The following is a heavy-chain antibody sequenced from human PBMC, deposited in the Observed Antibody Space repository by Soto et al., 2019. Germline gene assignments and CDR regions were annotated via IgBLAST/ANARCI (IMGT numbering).Heavy chain of an antibody. CDR3: AKVTAAASRIFHPGYDY. CDR1: GFTFSNYA. V-gene: IGHV3-30-3*01. Sequence: GGSLRLSCAASGFTFSNYAMHWVRQAPGKGLEWVAVISYDGSNKYYADSVKGRFTISRDNSKNTLYLQMNSLKAEDTAVYYCAKVTAAASRIFHPGYDYWGQGTLVTVSS. D-gene: IGHD6-13*01. J-gene: IGHJ4*02. CDR2: ISYDGSNK.